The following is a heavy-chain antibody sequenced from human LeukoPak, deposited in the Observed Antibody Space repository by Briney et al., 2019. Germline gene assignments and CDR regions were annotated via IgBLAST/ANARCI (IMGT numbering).Heavy chain of an antibody. V-gene: IGHV4-39*01. J-gene: IGHJ4*02. CDR3: ARQGSSGWYYFDY. D-gene: IGHD6-19*01. CDR1: GFTFSSYA. CDR2: IYYSGST. Sequence: GSLRLSCAASGFTFSSYAMSWVRQAPGKGLEWIGSIYYSGSTYYNPSLKSRVTISVDTSKNQFSLKLSSVTAADTAVYYCARQGSSGWYYFDYWGQGTLVTVSS.